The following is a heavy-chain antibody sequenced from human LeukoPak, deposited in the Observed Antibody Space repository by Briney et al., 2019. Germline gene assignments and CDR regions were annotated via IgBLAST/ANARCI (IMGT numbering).Heavy chain of an antibody. J-gene: IGHJ5*02. V-gene: IGHV4-30-2*01. CDR1: GGSISSGGYS. CDR3: ARGPLIPATAIDNWFDP. D-gene: IGHD2-2*02. Sequence: SETLSLTCAVSGGSISSGGYSWSWIRQPPGKGLEWIGHIYHSGSTYYNPSLKSRVTISLDTSKNQFSLKLSSVTAADTAVYYCARGPLIPATAIDNWFDPWGQGTLVTVSS. CDR2: IYHSGST.